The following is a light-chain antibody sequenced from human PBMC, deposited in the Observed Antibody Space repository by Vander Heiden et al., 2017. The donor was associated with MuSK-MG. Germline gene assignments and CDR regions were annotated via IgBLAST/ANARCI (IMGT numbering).Light chain of an antibody. CDR1: ALPPPN. CDR2: KDT. Sequence: SYELTQPPAVSVSPGQTARITAAGDALPPPNAYRYQQKPGQAPVLLLDKDTERPSGIPERFSGSRSGTTVTLTISGAQADDEADYYCQSADSSGTYVVFGGGTKLTVL. CDR3: QSADSSGTYVV. V-gene: IGLV3-25*03. J-gene: IGLJ2*01.